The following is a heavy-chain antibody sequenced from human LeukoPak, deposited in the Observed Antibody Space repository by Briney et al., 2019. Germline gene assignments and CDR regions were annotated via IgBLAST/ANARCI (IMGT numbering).Heavy chain of an antibody. CDR3: AREKKSGIAAAGSWFDP. D-gene: IGHD6-13*01. J-gene: IGHJ5*02. CDR2: INPNSGGT. V-gene: IGHV1-2*02. Sequence: KVSCKASGYTFTGYYMHWVRQAPGQGLEWMGWINPNSGGTNYAQKFQGRVTMTRDTSISTAYMELSRLRSDDTAVYYCAREKKSGIAAAGSWFDPWGQGTLVTVSS. CDR1: GYTFTGYY.